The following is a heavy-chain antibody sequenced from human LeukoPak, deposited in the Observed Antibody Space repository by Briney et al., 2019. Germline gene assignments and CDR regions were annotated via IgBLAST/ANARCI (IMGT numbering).Heavy chain of an antibody. D-gene: IGHD3-22*01. Sequence: GGSLRLSCAASGFTFGNYGMSWVRQAPGKGLEWVAGISDSGGRTNYADSVKGRFTISRDNPKNTLYLQMNSLRAEDTAVYFCAKRGVVIRVILVGFHKEAYYFDSWGQGALVTVSS. V-gene: IGHV3-23*01. CDR3: AKRGVVIRVILVGFHKEAYYFDS. J-gene: IGHJ4*02. CDR1: GFTFGNYG. CDR2: ISDSGGRT.